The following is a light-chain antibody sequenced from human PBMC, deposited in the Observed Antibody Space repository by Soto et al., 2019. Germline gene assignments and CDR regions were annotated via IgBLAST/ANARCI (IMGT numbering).Light chain of an antibody. CDR2: SNG. Sequence: QSVLTQAPSVSGAPGQRVTISCTGSSSNIGAGYDVDWYQQVPGTAPKLLIYSNGIRPLGVPDRFSASKSGTSASLAITGLQAEDEADYYCQSYDRSLRGFVFGTGTKVTVL. V-gene: IGLV1-40*01. J-gene: IGLJ1*01. CDR1: SSNIGAGYD. CDR3: QSYDRSLRGFV.